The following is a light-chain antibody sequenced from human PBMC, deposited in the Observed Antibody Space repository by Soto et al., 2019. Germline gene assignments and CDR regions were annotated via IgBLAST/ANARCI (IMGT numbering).Light chain of an antibody. CDR3: SSYTTINTVVV. CDR2: DVT. Sequence: AQPSPLAWSPGQSDTLSSPGKNPEIGAYNYVSWYQHHPGKAPKLLIYDVTDRPSGVSDRFSGSKSGTTASLTISGLQAENEADYFCSSYTTINTVVVFGGGTKVTVL. CDR1: NPEIGAYNY. J-gene: IGLJ3*02. V-gene: IGLV2-14*03.